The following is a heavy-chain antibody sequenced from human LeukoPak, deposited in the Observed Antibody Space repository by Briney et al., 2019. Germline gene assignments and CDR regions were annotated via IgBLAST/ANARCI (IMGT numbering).Heavy chain of an antibody. Sequence: GASVKISCKASGYTFTSYGISWVRQAPGQGLEWMGWISAYNGNTNYAQKLQGRVTMTTDTSTSTAYMELRSLRSDDTAVYYCARDLHSSGWYGKEYYYYGMDVWGQGTTVTVSS. J-gene: IGHJ6*02. CDR1: GYTFTSYG. CDR3: ARDLHSSGWYGKEYYYYGMDV. V-gene: IGHV1-18*01. CDR2: ISAYNGNT. D-gene: IGHD6-19*01.